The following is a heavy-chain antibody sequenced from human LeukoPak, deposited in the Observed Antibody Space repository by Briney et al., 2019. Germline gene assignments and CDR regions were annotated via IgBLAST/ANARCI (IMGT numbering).Heavy chain of an antibody. Sequence: ASVKVSCKASGYTFTNYAMNWVRQAPGQGLEWMGWVNTNTGNPTYAQGFTGRFVFSLDTSVSTAYLQISSLKAEDTAVYYCARDPNHYYDSSGYYGDYWGQGTLVTVSS. CDR3: ARDPNHYYDSSGYYGDY. V-gene: IGHV7-4-1*02. CDR1: GYTFTNYA. CDR2: VNTNTGNP. J-gene: IGHJ4*02. D-gene: IGHD3-22*01.